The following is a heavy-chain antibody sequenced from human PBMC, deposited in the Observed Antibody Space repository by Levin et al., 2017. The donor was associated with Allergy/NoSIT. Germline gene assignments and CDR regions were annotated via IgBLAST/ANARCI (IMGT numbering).Heavy chain of an antibody. J-gene: IGHJ6*02. CDR2: ISWNSGSI. V-gene: IGHV3-9*01. D-gene: IGHD3-10*01. CDR3: AKDMATMVRGVITPRYGMDV. Sequence: GGSLRLSCAASGFTFDDYAMHWVRQAPGKGLEWVSGISWNSGSIGYADSVKGRFTISRDNAKNSLYLQMNSLRAEDTALYYCAKDMATMVRGVITPRYGMDVWGQGTTVTVSS. CDR1: GFTFDDYA.